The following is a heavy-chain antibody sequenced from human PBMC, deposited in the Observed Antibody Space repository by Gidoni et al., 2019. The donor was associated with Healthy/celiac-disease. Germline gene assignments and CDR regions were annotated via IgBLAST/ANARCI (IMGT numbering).Heavy chain of an antibody. D-gene: IGHD3-9*01. CDR1: GFGGRSGG. V-gene: IGHV3-7*01. Sequence: EVQRVESGGGWDEPGGGVGLSGAADGFGGRSGGKSWVREGPGKGLDWLANIKQDGSQKSYLDSVKCRFPLSRDNAKTSLYLQMNSLRAEDTAVYYCAREVAKGTPSYYDILTGFYYYYGMDVWGQGTTVTVSS. CDR2: IKQDGSQK. J-gene: IGHJ6*02. CDR3: AREVAKGTPSYYDILTGFYYYYGMDV.